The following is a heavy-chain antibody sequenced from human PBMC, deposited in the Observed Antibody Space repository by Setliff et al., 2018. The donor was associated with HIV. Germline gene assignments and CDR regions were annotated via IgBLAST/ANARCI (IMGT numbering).Heavy chain of an antibody. Sequence: SETLSLTCTVDSESFTNYYWSWIRQPPGKGLEWIGEIDHGGSTRYNPSLKSRITMSVDTSKNQFSLRLSSVTAADTAVYYCARVQMAYAAFDVWGQGTMVTVSS. CDR2: IDHGGST. CDR3: ARVQMAYAAFDV. D-gene: IGHD4-17*01. V-gene: IGHV4-34*01. J-gene: IGHJ3*01. CDR1: SESFTNYY.